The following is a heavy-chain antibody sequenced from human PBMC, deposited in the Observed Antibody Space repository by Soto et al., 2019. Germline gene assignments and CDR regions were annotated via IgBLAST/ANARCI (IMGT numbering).Heavy chain of an antibody. J-gene: IGHJ6*02. CDR3: ASLPGANMTHYYYGMDV. V-gene: IGHV4-30-2*01. D-gene: IGHD3-10*01. Sequence: PSETLSLTCAVSGGSISSGGYSWSWIRQPPGKGLEWIGYIYHSGSTYYNPSLKSRVTISVDRSKNQFSLKLSSVTAADTAVYYCASLPGANMTHYYYGMDVWGQGTTVTVSS. CDR1: GGSISSGGYS. CDR2: IYHSGST.